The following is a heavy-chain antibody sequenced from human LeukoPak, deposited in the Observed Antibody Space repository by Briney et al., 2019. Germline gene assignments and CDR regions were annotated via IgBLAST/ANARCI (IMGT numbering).Heavy chain of an antibody. Sequence: SQTLSLTCTVSGGSINSDSYYWSWIRRPAGKGLEWIGRIYTSGSTNYNPSLKSRVTISVDTSKNQFSLKLSSVTAADTAVYYCARTWVSSGPNFNWYFDLWGRGTLVTVSS. V-gene: IGHV4-61*02. CDR1: GGSINSDSYY. CDR2: IYTSGST. CDR3: ARTWVSSGPNFNWYFDL. D-gene: IGHD4/OR15-4a*01. J-gene: IGHJ2*01.